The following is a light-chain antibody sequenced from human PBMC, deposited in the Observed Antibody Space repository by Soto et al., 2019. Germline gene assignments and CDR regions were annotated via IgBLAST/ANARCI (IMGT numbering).Light chain of an antibody. CDR2: AAS. J-gene: IGKJ4*01. CDR3: QKYNSALT. Sequence: DIQMTQSPSSLSASVGDRVTITCRASQGISNYLAWYQQKPGKVPKLLIYAASTLQSAVPSRFSGSGSGTDFTLTISSLQPEDVATYYSQKYNSALTFGGGTKVEIK. CDR1: QGISNY. V-gene: IGKV1-27*01.